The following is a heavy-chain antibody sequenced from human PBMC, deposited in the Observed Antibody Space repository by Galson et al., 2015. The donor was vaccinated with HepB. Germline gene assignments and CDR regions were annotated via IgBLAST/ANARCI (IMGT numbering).Heavy chain of an antibody. CDR3: AREVGDSSGYYYVPYFDY. CDR2: ISSSSSYI. V-gene: IGHV3-21*01. Sequence: SLRLSCAASGFTFSSYSMNWVRQAPGKGLEWVSSISSSSSYIYYADSVKGRFTISRDNAKNSLYLQMNSLRAEDTAVYYCAREVGDSSGYYYVPYFDYWGQGTLVTVSS. CDR1: GFTFSSYS. J-gene: IGHJ4*02. D-gene: IGHD3-22*01.